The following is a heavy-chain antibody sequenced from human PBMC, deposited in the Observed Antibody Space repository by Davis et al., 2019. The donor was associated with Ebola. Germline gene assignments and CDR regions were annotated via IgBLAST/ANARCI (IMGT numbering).Heavy chain of an antibody. CDR1: GFTFSSYG. CDR2: IRYDGSNK. V-gene: IGHV3-30*02. D-gene: IGHD6-13*01. J-gene: IGHJ4*02. CDR3: AEQQLLD. Sequence: GESLKISCAASGFTFSSYGMHWVRQAPGKGLEWVAFIRYDGSNKYYADSVKGRFTISRDNSKNTLYLQMNSLRAEDTAVYYCAEQQLLDWGQGTLVTVSS.